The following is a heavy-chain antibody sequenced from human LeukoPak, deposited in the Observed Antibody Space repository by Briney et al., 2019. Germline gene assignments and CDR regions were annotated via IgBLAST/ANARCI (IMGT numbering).Heavy chain of an antibody. D-gene: IGHD5-24*01. Sequence: SETLSLTCTVSGGSISTFYWSWLRQAPGKGLEWIGYIYHSGHTNYNPSLKSRVTISVDTSKNQFSLQVSSVIAADTAIYYCVRSFKGYNYAFDIWGQGTMVTASS. CDR1: GGSISTFY. CDR2: IYHSGHT. J-gene: IGHJ3*02. V-gene: IGHV4-59*01. CDR3: VRSFKGYNYAFDI.